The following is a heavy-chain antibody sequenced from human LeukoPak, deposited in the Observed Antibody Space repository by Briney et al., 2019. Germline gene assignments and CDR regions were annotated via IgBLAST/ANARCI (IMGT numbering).Heavy chain of an antibody. V-gene: IGHV1-2*02. J-gene: IGHJ4*02. CDR2: INPNSGGT. D-gene: IGHD3-3*01. CDR3: ARDFWSGYSEVDY. Sequence: ASVKVSCKASGYTFTGYYMHWVRQAPGQGLEWMGWINPNSGGTNYAQKFQGRVTMTRDTSISTAYMELSRLRSDDTAVYYCARDFWSGYSEVDYWGQGTLVTVS. CDR1: GYTFTGYY.